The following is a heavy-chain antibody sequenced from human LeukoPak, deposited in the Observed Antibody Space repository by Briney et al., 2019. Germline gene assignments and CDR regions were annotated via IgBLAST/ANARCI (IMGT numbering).Heavy chain of an antibody. V-gene: IGHV3-30-3*01. J-gene: IGHJ4*02. CDR2: ISYDASNE. CDR1: GFNFGDYP. D-gene: IGHD1-26*01. Sequence: GESLRLSCAASGFNFGDYPMHWVRQAPGKGLEWVALISYDASNEYYADSVKGRFTISRDNAKGTLYLHMNSLTAEDTAVYYCARGAKWAYYFDYWGQGTLVTVSS. CDR3: ARGAKWAYYFDY.